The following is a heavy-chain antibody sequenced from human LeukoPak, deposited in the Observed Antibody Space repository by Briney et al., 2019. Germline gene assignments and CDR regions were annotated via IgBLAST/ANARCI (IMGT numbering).Heavy chain of an antibody. Sequence: GGSLRLSCAGSGFRFSSYAMNWVRQAPGKGLEWVSAISDSSDYKYYADSVKGRFTISRDNSKNTLYVQMNSLRAEDTAVYYCAKVSTQWLDNFDYWGQGTLVTVSS. J-gene: IGHJ4*02. V-gene: IGHV3-23*01. CDR2: ISDSSDYK. CDR3: AKVSTQWLDNFDY. D-gene: IGHD6-19*01. CDR1: GFRFSSYA.